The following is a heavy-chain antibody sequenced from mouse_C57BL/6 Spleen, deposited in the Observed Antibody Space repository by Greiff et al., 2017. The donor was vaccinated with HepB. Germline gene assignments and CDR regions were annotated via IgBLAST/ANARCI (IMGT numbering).Heavy chain of an antibody. CDR2: IYPGDGDT. Sequence: QVQLHQSGPELVKPGASVKISCKASGYAFSSSWMNWVKQRPGKGLEWIGRIYPGDGDTNYNGKFKGKATLTADKSSSTAYMQLSSLTSEDSAVYFCARTDYYGPTWFAYWGQGTLVTVSA. CDR1: GYAFSSSW. D-gene: IGHD1-2*01. J-gene: IGHJ3*01. CDR3: ARTDYYGPTWFAY. V-gene: IGHV1-82*01.